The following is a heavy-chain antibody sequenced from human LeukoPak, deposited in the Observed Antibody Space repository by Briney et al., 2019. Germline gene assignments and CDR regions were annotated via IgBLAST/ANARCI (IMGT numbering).Heavy chain of an antibody. CDR3: ARQSPGRTVEHYGMDV. CDR1: GYSFTSYW. V-gene: IGHV5-51*01. J-gene: IGHJ6*02. D-gene: IGHD4-23*01. CDR2: IYPCDSDT. Sequence: GESLKISCKGSGYSFTSYWIGWVRQMPGKGLEWMGIIYPCDSDTRYSPSFQGQVTISADKSISTAYLQWSSLKASDTAMYYCARQSPGRTVEHYGMDVWGQGTTVTVSS.